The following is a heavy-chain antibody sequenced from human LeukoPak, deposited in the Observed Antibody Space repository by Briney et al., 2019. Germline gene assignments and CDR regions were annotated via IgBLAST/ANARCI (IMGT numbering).Heavy chain of an antibody. J-gene: IGHJ6*03. CDR2: MNPNSGNT. Sequence: ASVKVSCKASGYTSTSYDINWVRQATGQGLEWMGWMNPNSGNTGYAQKFQGRVTITRNTSISTAYMELSSLRVEDTAVYHCARGPPVSGFSYYYMDVWGKGTTVTVSS. CDR3: ARGPPVSGFSYYYMDV. D-gene: IGHD3-16*01. V-gene: IGHV1-8*03. CDR1: GYTSTSYD.